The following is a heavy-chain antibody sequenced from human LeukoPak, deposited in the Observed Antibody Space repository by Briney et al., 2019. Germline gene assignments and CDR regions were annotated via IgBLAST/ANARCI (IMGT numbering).Heavy chain of an antibody. Sequence: GGSLRLSCAATGFTFSSFAMSWVRQAPGKGPEWVSAITNTGGSTYYADSVKGRFTISRDNSKNTLYLQMNNLRADDTAVYYCAKDGPMSMTGYFDYWGQGTLVTVSS. CDR2: ITNTGGST. V-gene: IGHV3-23*01. D-gene: IGHD6-6*01. CDR1: GFTFSSFA. CDR3: AKDGPMSMTGYFDY. J-gene: IGHJ4*02.